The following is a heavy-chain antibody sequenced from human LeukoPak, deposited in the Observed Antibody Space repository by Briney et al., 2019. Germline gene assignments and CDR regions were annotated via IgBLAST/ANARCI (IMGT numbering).Heavy chain of an antibody. D-gene: IGHD3-22*01. Sequence: PSETLSLTCIVSGGSISSSIYYWAWVRQPPGKGLEWIGTVFYNGATQYSPSLRSRVTISIDTSTNQFSLKLSSVTAADTAVYYCARVRSASGYYHDAFDIWGQGTMVTVSS. V-gene: IGHV4-39*07. CDR1: GGSISSSIYY. CDR2: VFYNGAT. CDR3: ARVRSASGYYHDAFDI. J-gene: IGHJ3*02.